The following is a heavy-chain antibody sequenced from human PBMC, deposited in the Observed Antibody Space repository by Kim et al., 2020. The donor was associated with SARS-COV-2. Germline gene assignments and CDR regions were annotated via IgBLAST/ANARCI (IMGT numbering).Heavy chain of an antibody. D-gene: IGHD6-6*01. CDR2: IYSGGSST. V-gene: IGHV3-23*03. CDR1: GFTFSSYA. CDR3: AKEGGYSSSSNNYYYYYGMDV. J-gene: IGHJ6*02. Sequence: GGSLRLSCAASGFTFSSYAMSWVRQAPGKGLEWVSVIYSGGSSTYYADSVKGRFTISRDNSKNTLYLQMNSLRAEDTAVYYCAKEGGYSSSSNNYYYYYGMDVWGQGTTVTVSS.